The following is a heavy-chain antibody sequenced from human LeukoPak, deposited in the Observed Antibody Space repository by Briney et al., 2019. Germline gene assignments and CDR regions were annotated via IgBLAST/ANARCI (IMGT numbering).Heavy chain of an antibody. CDR3: ARDVGAGDRYYYYGMDV. J-gene: IGHJ6*02. D-gene: IGHD2-21*02. Sequence: PGGSLRLSCAASGFTFSSYSMNWVRQAPGQGLEWVSYISSSSSTIYYADSVKGRFTISRDNAKNSLYLQMNSLRDEDTAVYYCARDVGAGDRYYYYGMDVWGQGTTVTVSS. CDR1: GFTFSSYS. V-gene: IGHV3-48*02. CDR2: ISSSSSTI.